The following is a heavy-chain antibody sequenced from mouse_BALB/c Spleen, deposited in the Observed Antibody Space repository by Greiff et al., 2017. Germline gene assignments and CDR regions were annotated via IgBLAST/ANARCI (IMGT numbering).Heavy chain of an antibody. Sequence: EVQRVESGGGLVQRGGSRKLSCAASGFTFSSFGMHWVRQAPEKGLEWVAYISSGSSTIYYADTVKGRFTISRDNPKNTLFLQMTSLRSEDTAMYYCARGGYDWYFDVWGAGTTVTVSS. CDR1: GFTFSSFG. CDR2: ISSGSSTI. CDR3: ARGGYDWYFDV. D-gene: IGHD2-2*01. J-gene: IGHJ1*01. V-gene: IGHV5-17*02.